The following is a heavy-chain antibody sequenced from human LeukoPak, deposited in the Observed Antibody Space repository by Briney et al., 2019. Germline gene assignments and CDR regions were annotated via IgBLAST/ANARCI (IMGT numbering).Heavy chain of an antibody. V-gene: IGHV3-23*01. J-gene: IGHJ6*03. D-gene: IGHD1-26*01. CDR3: ARGVRGGYPIYYYYYYMDV. Sequence: PGGTLRLSCAASGFTFNTYGMSWVRQAPGKGLEWVSGISGSGGATYYADSVKGRFTISRDNSKNTLYLQMNSLRAEDTAVYYCARGVRGGYPIYYYYYYMDVWGRGTTVTISS. CDR1: GFTFNTYG. CDR2: ISGSGGAT.